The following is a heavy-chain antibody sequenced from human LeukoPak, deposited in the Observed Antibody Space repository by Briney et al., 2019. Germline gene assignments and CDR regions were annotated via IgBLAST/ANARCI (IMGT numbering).Heavy chain of an antibody. CDR1: GFTFSSYW. CDR2: IKQDGSEK. V-gene: IGHV3-7*01. D-gene: IGHD6-19*01. J-gene: IGHJ6*02. CDR3: ARGLGIAVAGTPEPFDYYYGMDV. Sequence: GGSLRLSCAASGFTFSSYWMSWVRQAPGKGLEWVANIKQDGSEKYYVDSVKGRFTISRDNAKNSLYLQMNSLRAEDTAVYYCARGLGIAVAGTPEPFDYYYGMDVWGQGTTVTVSS.